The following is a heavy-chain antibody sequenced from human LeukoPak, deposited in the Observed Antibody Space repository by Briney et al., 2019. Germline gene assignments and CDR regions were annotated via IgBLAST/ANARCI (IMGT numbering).Heavy chain of an antibody. Sequence: PGGSLRLSCAASGFTFSSYGMTWVRQAPGKGLEWVGRIKSKTDGGTTDYAAPVKGRFTISRDDSKNTLYLQMNSLKTEDTAVYYCTTGEWELLPVGFDYWGQGTLVTVSS. CDR2: IKSKTDGGTT. CDR1: GFTFSSYG. V-gene: IGHV3-15*01. J-gene: IGHJ4*02. D-gene: IGHD1-26*01. CDR3: TTGEWELLPVGFDY.